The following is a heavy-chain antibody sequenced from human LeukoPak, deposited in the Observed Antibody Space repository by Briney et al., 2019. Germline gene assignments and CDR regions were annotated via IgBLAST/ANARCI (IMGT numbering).Heavy chain of an antibody. CDR1: GFTFSSYG. Sequence: GGSLRLSCAASGFTFSSYGMHWVRQAPGKGLEWVAFMRSDGSNIYHGDAVKGRFSISRDNSNDTVYLQMNSLRAEDTAVYYCAKPTYPDPSSRAPDIWGQGTTVTVSS. CDR3: AKPTYPDPSSRAPDI. J-gene: IGHJ3*02. V-gene: IGHV3-30*02. CDR2: MRSDGSNI. D-gene: IGHD3-10*01.